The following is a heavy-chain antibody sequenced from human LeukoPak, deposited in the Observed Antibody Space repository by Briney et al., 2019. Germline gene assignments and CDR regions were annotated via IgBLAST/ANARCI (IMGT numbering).Heavy chain of an antibody. Sequence: PGRSLRLSCAASGFTFSNYGMHWVRQAPGKGLEWVSSIRSTGDSTFYADSVKGRFTISRDNSKNTVYLLMNSLRTEDTAVYYCGRSRRINASLYYYMDVWGKGTTVTVSS. J-gene: IGHJ6*03. D-gene: IGHD2-15*01. V-gene: IGHV3-23*01. CDR2: IRSTGDST. CDR3: GRSRRINASLYYYMDV. CDR1: GFTFSNYG.